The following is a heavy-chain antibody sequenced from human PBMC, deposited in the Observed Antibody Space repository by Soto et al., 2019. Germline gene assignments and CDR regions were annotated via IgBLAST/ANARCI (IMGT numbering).Heavy chain of an antibody. CDR1: GDSISNDNYY. J-gene: IGHJ4*02. Sequence: SETLSLTCTVSGDSISNDNYYWSWIRQPPGKGLEWIGHIYHSGSTYQNPSLKSRLTISVDTSKNQFSLKLSSVTAADTAVYYCARSDESYYHSSGYYGPGPFDYWGQGTLVTVSS. D-gene: IGHD3-22*01. CDR3: ARSDESYYHSSGYYGPGPFDY. CDR2: IYHSGST. V-gene: IGHV4-30-4*01.